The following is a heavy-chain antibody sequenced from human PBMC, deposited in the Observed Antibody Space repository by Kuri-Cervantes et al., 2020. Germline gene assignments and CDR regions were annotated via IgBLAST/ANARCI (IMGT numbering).Heavy chain of an antibody. D-gene: IGHD4-17*01. Sequence: SQTLSLTCPVYGGSFSGYYWSWIRQPPGKGLEWIGEINHSGSTNYNPSLKSRVTISVDTSKSQFSLKLSSVTAADTAVYYCARVGDGDYVNDWGQGTLVTVSS. V-gene: IGHV4-34*01. CDR3: ARVGDGDYVND. CDR1: GGSFSGYY. J-gene: IGHJ4*02. CDR2: INHSGST.